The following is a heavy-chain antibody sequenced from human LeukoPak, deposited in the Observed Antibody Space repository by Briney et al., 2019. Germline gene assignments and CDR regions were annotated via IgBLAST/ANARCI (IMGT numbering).Heavy chain of an antibody. CDR3: ASSFYYDSRDY. Sequence: ASETLSLTCVVYGGSFSGYFWSWIRQPPGKGLEWIGEITPSGSTYYSPSLKSRVSISIDTSKKKLSLRLTSVTAADSAVYYCASSFYYDSRDYWGQGTLVTVSS. J-gene: IGHJ4*02. CDR1: GGSFSGYF. D-gene: IGHD3-22*01. CDR2: ITPSGST. V-gene: IGHV4-34*01.